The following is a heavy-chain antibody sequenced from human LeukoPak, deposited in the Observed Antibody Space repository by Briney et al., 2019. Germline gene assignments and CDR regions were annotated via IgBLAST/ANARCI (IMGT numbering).Heavy chain of an antibody. CDR3: ARDPNPVPGVAYDM. D-gene: IGHD3-10*01. Sequence: TGGSLRLSCAASGFTFSSYSMNWVRQAPGKGLEWVSSISSSSSYIYYADSVKGRFTISRDNAKNSLYLQMNSLRVEDTAVYYCARDPNPVPGVAYDMWGQGTMVTVSS. V-gene: IGHV3-21*01. CDR1: GFTFSSYS. CDR2: ISSSSSYI. J-gene: IGHJ3*02.